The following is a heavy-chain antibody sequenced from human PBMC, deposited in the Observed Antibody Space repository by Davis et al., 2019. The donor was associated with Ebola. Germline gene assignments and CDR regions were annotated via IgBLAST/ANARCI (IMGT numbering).Heavy chain of an antibody. CDR2: IYYSGST. J-gene: IGHJ6*04. CDR1: GGSISSNNYY. Sequence: SETLSLTCSVSGGSISSNNYYWGWIRQPLGKGLEWLGSIYYSGSTYYNPSLKSRVTISADTSKNQVPLRLRSVTAADTAVYYCAGQNYYGMDVWGKGTTVTVS. CDR3: AGQNYYGMDV. V-gene: IGHV4-39*01.